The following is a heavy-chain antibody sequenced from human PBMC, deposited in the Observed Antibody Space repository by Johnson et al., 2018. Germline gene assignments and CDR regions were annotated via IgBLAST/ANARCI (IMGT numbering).Heavy chain of an antibody. CDR3: AKDRTGNWHGHFQY. CDR1: GFTFSIYS. CDR2: ISDDGIYK. V-gene: IGHV3-30-3*01. J-gene: IGHJ1*01. D-gene: IGHD5-24*01. Sequence: QVQLQESGGGVVQPGRSLRLSCAASGFTFSIYSMHWVRQAPGKGLEWVAGISDDGIYKYYADSVKGRFTIPRDNSNDPLSLHMVSLGGEDTAVYYCAKDRTGNWHGHFQYWGQGTLVTVSS.